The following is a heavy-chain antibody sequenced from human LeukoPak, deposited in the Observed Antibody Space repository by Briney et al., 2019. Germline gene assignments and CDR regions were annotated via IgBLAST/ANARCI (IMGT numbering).Heavy chain of an antibody. Sequence: SQTLSLTCAISGDSVSSNSAAWNWIRQSPSRGLEWLGRTYHRSKWYNDYAVSVKSRITINPDTSKNQFSLQLNSATPEDTAVYYCARGTQYYDFWSGYLPDYYYYYMDVWGKGTTVTVSS. CDR1: GDSVSSNSAA. CDR3: ARGTQYYDFWSGYLPDYYYYYMDV. D-gene: IGHD3-3*01. CDR2: TYHRSKWYN. J-gene: IGHJ6*03. V-gene: IGHV6-1*01.